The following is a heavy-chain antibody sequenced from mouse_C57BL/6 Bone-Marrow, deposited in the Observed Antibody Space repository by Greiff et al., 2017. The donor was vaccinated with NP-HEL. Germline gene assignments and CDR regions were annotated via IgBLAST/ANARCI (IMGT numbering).Heavy chain of an antibody. CDR1: GFTITDDY. Sequence: VQLQQSGAELVRPGASVKLSCTASGFTITDDYMHWVKQRPEQGLEWIGWIDPENGDTEYASKFQGKATITADTSSNTAYLQLSSLTSEDTAVYYCRLRCAWFADWGQGTLVTVSA. CDR3: RLRCAWFAD. J-gene: IGHJ3*01. V-gene: IGHV14-4*01. CDR2: IDPENGDT.